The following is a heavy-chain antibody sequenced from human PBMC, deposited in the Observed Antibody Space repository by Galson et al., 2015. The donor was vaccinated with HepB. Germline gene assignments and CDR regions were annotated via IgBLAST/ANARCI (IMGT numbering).Heavy chain of an antibody. CDR3: ARYYYDSSGYYSLDY. J-gene: IGHJ4*02. D-gene: IGHD3-22*01. CDR1: GGSISSSSYY. CDR2: IYYSGST. Sequence: TLSLTCSVSGGSISSSSYYWGWIRQPPGKGLEWIGSIYYSGSTNYNPSLKSRVTISVDTSKNQFSLKLSSVTAADTAVYYCARYYYDSSGYYSLDYWGQGTLVTVSS. V-gene: IGHV4-39*07.